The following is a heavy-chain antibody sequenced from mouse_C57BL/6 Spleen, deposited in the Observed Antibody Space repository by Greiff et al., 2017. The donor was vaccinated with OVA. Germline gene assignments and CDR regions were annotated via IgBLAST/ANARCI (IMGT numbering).Heavy chain of an antibody. CDR1: GYTFTSYT. J-gene: IGHJ4*01. CDR2: INPSSGYT. CDR3: ARWAQATAMDY. Sequence: QVQLQQSGAELARPGASVKMSCKASGYTFTSYTMHWVKQRPGQGLEWIGYINPSSGYTKYNQKFKDKATLTADKSSSTAYMQLSSLTSEDSAVYYCARWAQATAMDYWGQGTSVTVSS. V-gene: IGHV1-4*01. D-gene: IGHD3-2*02.